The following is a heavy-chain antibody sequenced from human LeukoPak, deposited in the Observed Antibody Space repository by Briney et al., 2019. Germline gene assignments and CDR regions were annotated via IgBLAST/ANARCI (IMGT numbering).Heavy chain of an antibody. D-gene: IGHD2-2*01. J-gene: IGHJ4*02. V-gene: IGHV3-7*01. CDR3: ASDGYCSSTSCYPLGY. CDR1: GFTFSSYW. Sequence: GGSLRLSCAASGFTFSSYWMSWVRQAPGKGLEWVANIKQDGSEKYYVDSVKSRFTISRDNAKNSLYLQMNSLRAEDTAVYYCASDGYCSSTSCYPLGYWGQGTLVTVSS. CDR2: IKQDGSEK.